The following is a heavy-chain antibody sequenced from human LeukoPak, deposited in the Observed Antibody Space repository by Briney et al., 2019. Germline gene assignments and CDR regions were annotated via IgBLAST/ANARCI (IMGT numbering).Heavy chain of an antibody. V-gene: IGHV4-34*01. Sequence: SETLSLTCAVYGGSFSGYYWSWIRQPPGKGLEWIGEINHSGSTNYNPSLKSRVTISVDTSKNQFSLKLSSVTAADTAVYYCARGGPVLRRPYYYYGMDVWGQGTTVTVSS. CDR2: INHSGST. CDR1: GGSFSGYY. D-gene: IGHD2/OR15-2a*01. CDR3: ARGGPVLRRPYYYYGMDV. J-gene: IGHJ6*02.